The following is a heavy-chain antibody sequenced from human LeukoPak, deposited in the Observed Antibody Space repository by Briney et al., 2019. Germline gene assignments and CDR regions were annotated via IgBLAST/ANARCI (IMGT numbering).Heavy chain of an antibody. J-gene: IGHJ6*03. CDR3: ARGPRDYGDYDFSYMDV. D-gene: IGHD4-17*01. V-gene: IGHV1-8*03. CDR2: MNPNSGNT. CDR1: GYTFTSYD. Sequence: ASVKVSCKASGYTFTSYDINWVRQATGQGLEWTGWMNPNSGNTGYAQKFQGRVTITRNTSISTAYMELSSLRSEDTAVYYCARGPRDYGDYDFSYMDVWGKGTTVTVSS.